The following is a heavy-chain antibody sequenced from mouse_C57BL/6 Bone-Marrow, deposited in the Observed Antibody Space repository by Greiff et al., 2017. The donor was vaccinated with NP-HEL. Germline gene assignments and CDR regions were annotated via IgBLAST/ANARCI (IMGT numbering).Heavy chain of an antibody. J-gene: IGHJ1*03. V-gene: IGHV1-54*01. CDR2: INPGSGGT. D-gene: IGHD1-1*01. Sequence: QVQLKESGAELVRPGTSVKVSCKASGYAFTNYLIEWVKQRPGQGLEWIGVINPGSGGTNYNEKFKGKATLTADKSSSTAYMQLSSLTSEDSAVYFCAYYDGSSYRYFDVWGTGTTVTVSS. CDR3: AYYDGSSYRYFDV. CDR1: GYAFTNYL.